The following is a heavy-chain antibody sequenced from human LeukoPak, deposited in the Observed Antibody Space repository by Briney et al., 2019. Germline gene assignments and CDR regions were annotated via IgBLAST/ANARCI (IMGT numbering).Heavy chain of an antibody. CDR3: ARQGSGGSYTGPHDY. J-gene: IGHJ4*02. CDR2: IYYSGST. D-gene: IGHD1-26*01. Sequence: SETLSLTCTVSGGSISTYYWSWIRQPPGKGLEWIGYIYYSGSTNYNPSLKSRVTISVDTSKNQFSLKLSSVTAADTAVYYCARQGSGGSYTGPHDYWGQGTLVTVSP. V-gene: IGHV4-59*08. CDR1: GGSISTYY.